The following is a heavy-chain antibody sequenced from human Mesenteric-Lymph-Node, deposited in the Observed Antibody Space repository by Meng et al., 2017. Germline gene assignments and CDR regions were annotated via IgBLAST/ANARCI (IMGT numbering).Heavy chain of an antibody. J-gene: IGHJ6*02. CDR1: GFTFSSYG. D-gene: IGHD3-10*01. Sequence: GGSLRLSCAASGFTFSSYGMHWVRQAPGKGLEWVAVIWYDGSNKYYADSVKGRFTISRDNAKNSLYLQMNSLRAEDTALYYCARGLDTMVRGVIIPPYYYYYGMDVWGQGTTVTVSS. V-gene: IGHV3-33*01. CDR3: ARGLDTMVRGVIIPPYYYYYGMDV. CDR2: IWYDGSNK.